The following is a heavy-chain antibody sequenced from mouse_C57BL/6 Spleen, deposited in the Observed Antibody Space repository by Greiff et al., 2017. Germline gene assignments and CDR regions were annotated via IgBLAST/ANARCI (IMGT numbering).Heavy chain of an antibody. CDR3: ARLWDGYYYFDY. CDR1: GYTFTSYW. J-gene: IGHJ2*01. D-gene: IGHD2-3*01. V-gene: IGHV1-55*01. Sequence: VKLMESGAELVKPGASVKMSCKASGYTFTSYWITWVKQRPGQGLEWIGDIYPGSGSTNYNEKFKSKATLTVDTSSSTAYMQLSSLTSEDSAVYYCARLWDGYYYFDYWGQGTTLTVSS. CDR2: IYPGSGST.